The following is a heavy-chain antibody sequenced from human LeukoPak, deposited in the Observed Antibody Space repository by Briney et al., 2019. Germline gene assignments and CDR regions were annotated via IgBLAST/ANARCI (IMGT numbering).Heavy chain of an antibody. Sequence: GGSLKLSCAASGFTFSSYAMSWVRQGPGKGLEWVSGISGSGGSTYYADSVKGRFTISRDNSKNTLYLQMNSLRAEDTAVYYCAKSRGQTQGNYYMDVWGNGTTVTVSS. CDR3: AKSRGQTQGNYYMDV. V-gene: IGHV3-23*01. J-gene: IGHJ6*03. CDR1: GFTFSSYA. CDR2: ISGSGGST.